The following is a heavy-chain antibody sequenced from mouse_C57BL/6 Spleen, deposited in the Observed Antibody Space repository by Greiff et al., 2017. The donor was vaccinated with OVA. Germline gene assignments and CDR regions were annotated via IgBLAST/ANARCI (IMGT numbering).Heavy chain of an antibody. Sequence: VKLQQSGAELVRPGSSVKLSCKASGYTFTSYWMDWVKQRPGQGLEWIGNIYPSDSETHYNQKFKDKATLTVDKSSSTAYMQLSSLTSEDSAVYYCARERGLIDYWGQGTTLTVSS. CDR3: ARERGLIDY. CDR1: GYTFTSYW. D-gene: IGHD3-1*01. V-gene: IGHV1-61*01. CDR2: IYPSDSET. J-gene: IGHJ2*01.